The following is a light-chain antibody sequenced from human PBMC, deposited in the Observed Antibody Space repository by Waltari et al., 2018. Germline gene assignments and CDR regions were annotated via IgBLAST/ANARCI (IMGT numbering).Light chain of an antibody. CDR1: SLRLYY. V-gene: IGLV3-19*01. Sequence: SSELSQDPAVSVALGQTVRNTCKGDSLRLYYDSWCRQKPGPSPVLLIYGKNNRPSGIPDRFSASSSGNTASLTISGARAEDEGDYYCNTREISGDVVFGGGTKLTVL. J-gene: IGLJ2*01. CDR3: NTREISGDVV. CDR2: GKN.